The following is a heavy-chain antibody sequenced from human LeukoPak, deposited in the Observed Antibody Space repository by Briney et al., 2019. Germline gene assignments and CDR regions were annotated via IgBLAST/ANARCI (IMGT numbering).Heavy chain of an antibody. CDR3: ARSRELWFGESYLDTFDI. CDR2: ISAYNGNT. D-gene: IGHD3-10*01. V-gene: IGHV1-18*01. CDR1: GYTFNSYG. Sequence: ASVKVSCKASGYTFNSYGISWVRQAPGQGLEWMGWISAYNGNTNYAQKIQGRVSMTTDTSTSTAYMELRSLRSDDTAVFYCARSRELWFGESYLDTFDIWGQGTMVTVSS. J-gene: IGHJ3*02.